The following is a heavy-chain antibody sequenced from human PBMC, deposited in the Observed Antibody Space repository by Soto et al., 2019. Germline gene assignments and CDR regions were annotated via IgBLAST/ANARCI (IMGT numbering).Heavy chain of an antibody. V-gene: IGHV1-3*01. CDR1: GYTFTNSA. D-gene: IGHD6-25*01. J-gene: IGHJ4*02. CDR2: ISGGNGNT. Sequence: GSVKVSCKASGYTFTNSAMHWVRQAPGQRLEWMGWISGGNGNTKYSPKLQDRVTITRDTSASTAYMELSSLRSEDTALYYCARDGVAAGNINYDYWGQGTLVTVSS. CDR3: ARDGVAAGNINYDY.